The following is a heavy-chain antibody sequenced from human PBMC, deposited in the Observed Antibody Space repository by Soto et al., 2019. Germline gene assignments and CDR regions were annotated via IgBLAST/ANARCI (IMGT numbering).Heavy chain of an antibody. Sequence: ASVKVSCKASGYTFTGYAMHWVRQAPGQRLEWMGWINAGNGNTKYSQKFQGRVTITRDTSASAAYMELSSLSSEDTAVYYCARAVAVAADFDYWGQGTLVTVLL. CDR1: GYTFTGYA. V-gene: IGHV1-3*01. CDR3: ARAVAVAADFDY. CDR2: INAGNGNT. D-gene: IGHD6-19*01. J-gene: IGHJ4*02.